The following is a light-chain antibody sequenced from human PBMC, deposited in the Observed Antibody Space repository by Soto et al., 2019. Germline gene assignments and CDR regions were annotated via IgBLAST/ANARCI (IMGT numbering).Light chain of an antibody. CDR2: GAS. CDR1: QSVSSNY. J-gene: IGKJ3*01. V-gene: IGKV3-20*01. Sequence: EIVLTQSPGTLSLSPGERVTLSCRASQSVSSNYLAWYQQRPGQAPRLLIYGASSRATGIPDTFRGSGSGTDFTLTISRLEPEAFAVYYCQQYGTSPITFGPGTKVDIK. CDR3: QQYGTSPIT.